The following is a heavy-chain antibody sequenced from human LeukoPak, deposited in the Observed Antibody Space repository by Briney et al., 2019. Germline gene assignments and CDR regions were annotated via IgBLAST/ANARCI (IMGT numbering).Heavy chain of an antibody. J-gene: IGHJ4*02. D-gene: IGHD3-22*01. CDR1: EFTFGKYW. CDR3: ATGNYYDSRGYYTFGH. Sequence: GGSLRLSCAASEFTFGKYWMHWVRRAPGKGLVWVSRINGDGTITSYADSVKGAFIISRDNAKNTLYLQVSSLRAEDTAVYYCATGNYYDSRGYYTFGHWGQGTLVTVSS. V-gene: IGHV3-74*01. CDR2: INGDGTIT.